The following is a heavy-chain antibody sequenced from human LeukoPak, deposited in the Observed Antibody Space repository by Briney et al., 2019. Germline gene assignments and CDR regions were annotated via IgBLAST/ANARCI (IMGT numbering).Heavy chain of an antibody. J-gene: IGHJ6*03. V-gene: IGHV1-8*01. Sequence: ASVKVSCKASGYTFTSYDISWVRQATGQGLEWMGWMNPNSGNTGYAQKFQGRVTMTRNTSISTAYMELSSLRSEDTAVYYCARSGGIVDENYMDVWGKGTTVTVSS. CDR3: ARSGGIVDENYMDV. CDR2: MNPNSGNT. D-gene: IGHD3-22*01. CDR1: GYTFTSYD.